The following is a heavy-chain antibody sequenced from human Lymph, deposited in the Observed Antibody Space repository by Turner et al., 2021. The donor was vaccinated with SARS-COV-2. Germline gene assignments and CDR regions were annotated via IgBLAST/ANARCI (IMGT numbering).Heavy chain of an antibody. CDR3: ARIAAPGMGGGVHYYYYAMDV. D-gene: IGHD6-13*01. J-gene: IGHJ6*02. V-gene: IGHV1-69*10. Sequence: QVQLVQSGAEVKKPGSSVKVSCKASGGTFSSSAISWVRQAPGQGLEWMGGITPLLAKANYAQKFQGRVTITAEKSTSTAYMGLSSLRSEDTAVYFCARIAAPGMGGGVHYYYYAMDVWGQGTTVTVSS. CDR1: GGTFSSSA. CDR2: ITPLLAKA.